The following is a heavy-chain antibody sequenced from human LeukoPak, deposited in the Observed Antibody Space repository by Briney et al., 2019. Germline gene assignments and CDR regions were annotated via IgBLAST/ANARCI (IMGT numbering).Heavy chain of an antibody. CDR1: GFTFTTYW. V-gene: IGHV3-74*01. CDR3: ASSGSYRFDY. Sequence: PGGSLRLSCAASGFTFTTYWMHWVRQAPGKGLVWVSHINSDGSITSYADSVKGRFTISRDNAKNTLYLQMNSLRAEDTAVYYCASSGSYRFDYWGQGTLVTVSS. J-gene: IGHJ4*02. D-gene: IGHD1-26*01. CDR2: INSDGSIT.